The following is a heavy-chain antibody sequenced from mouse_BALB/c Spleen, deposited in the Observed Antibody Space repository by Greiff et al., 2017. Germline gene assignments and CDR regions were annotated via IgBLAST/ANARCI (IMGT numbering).Heavy chain of an antibody. D-gene: IGHD1-1*01. CDR3: ARDYYGTRFAD. CDR1: GYTFTSYW. Sequence: QVQLQQPGAELVKPGASVKLSCKASGYTFTSYWMHWVKQRPGQGLEWIGEINPSNGRTNYNEKFKSKATLTVDKSSSTAYMQLSSLTSEDSAVYYCARDYYGTRFADWGQGTLVTVAA. V-gene: IGHV1S81*02. CDR2: INPSNGRT. J-gene: IGHJ3*01.